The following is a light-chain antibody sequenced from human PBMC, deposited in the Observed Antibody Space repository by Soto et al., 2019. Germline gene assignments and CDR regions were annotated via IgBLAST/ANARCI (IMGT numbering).Light chain of an antibody. V-gene: IGLV1-40*01. J-gene: IGLJ3*02. Sequence: QSVLTQPPSVSGAPGQRVTISCTGSNSNIGAGYDVHWYQQYPGTAPKLLIYSNTNRPSGVPDRFSASKSGTSASLAITGLQAEDEAYYYCQSYESGWGVFGGGTKLIVL. CDR1: NSNIGAGYD. CDR3: QSYESGWGV. CDR2: SNT.